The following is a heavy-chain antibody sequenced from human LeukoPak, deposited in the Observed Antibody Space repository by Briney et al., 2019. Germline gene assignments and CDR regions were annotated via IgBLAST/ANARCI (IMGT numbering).Heavy chain of an antibody. CDR1: GYSISSGYY. Sequence: SETLSLTCTVSGYSISSGYYWGWIRQPPGKGLEWIGNIYYSGSTYYNPSLKSRVTISVDTSKNQFSLRLKSVTAADTSIYYCARPRSRISWFDPWGQGTLVTVSS. V-gene: IGHV4-38-2*02. CDR2: IYYSGST. CDR3: ARPRSRISWFDP. J-gene: IGHJ5*02. D-gene: IGHD2-15*01.